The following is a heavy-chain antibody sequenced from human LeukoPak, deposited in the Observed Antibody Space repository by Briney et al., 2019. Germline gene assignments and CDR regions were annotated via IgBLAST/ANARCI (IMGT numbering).Heavy chain of an antibody. D-gene: IGHD5-24*01. CDR3: ARGMAPDYFDY. Sequence: SETLSLTCTVSGGSISSYYWSWIRQPPGKGLEWIGYIYYSGSTNHNPSLKSRVTISVDTSKNQLSLKLSSVTAADTAVYYCARGMAPDYFDYWGQGTLVTVSS. J-gene: IGHJ4*02. CDR2: IYYSGST. CDR1: GGSISSYY. V-gene: IGHV4-59*01.